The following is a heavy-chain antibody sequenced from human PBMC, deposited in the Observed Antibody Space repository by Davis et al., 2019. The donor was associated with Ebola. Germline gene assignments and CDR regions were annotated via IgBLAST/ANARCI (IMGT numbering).Heavy chain of an antibody. V-gene: IGHV3-33*08. CDR2: IWYDGSNK. CDR3: ARDIGYSYGYY. J-gene: IGHJ4*02. CDR1: GFTFSSYA. D-gene: IGHD5-18*01. Sequence: GESLKISCAASGFTFSSYAMHWVRQAPGKGLEWVAVIWYDGSNKYYADSVKGRFTISRDNSKNTLYLQMNSLRAEDTAVYYCARDIGYSYGYYWGQGTLVTVSS.